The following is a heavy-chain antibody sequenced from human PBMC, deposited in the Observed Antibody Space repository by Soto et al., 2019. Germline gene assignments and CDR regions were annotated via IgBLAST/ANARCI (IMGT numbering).Heavy chain of an antibody. J-gene: IGHJ5*02. CDR2: ISYDGSNK. CDR3: ARLGPVRITMVRGGLRFDP. V-gene: IGHV3-30-3*01. CDR1: GFTFSSYA. Sequence: PGGSLRLSCAASGFTFSSYAMRWVCQAPGKGLEWVAVISYDGSNKYYADSVKGRFTISRDNSKNTLYLQMNSLRAEDTAVYYCARLGPVRITMVRGGLRFDPWGQGTLVTVSS. D-gene: IGHD3-10*01.